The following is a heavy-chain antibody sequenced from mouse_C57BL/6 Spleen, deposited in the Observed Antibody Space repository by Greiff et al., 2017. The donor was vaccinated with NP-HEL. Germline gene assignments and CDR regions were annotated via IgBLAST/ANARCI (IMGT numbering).Heavy chain of an antibody. CDR1: GYTFTTYP. J-gene: IGHJ3*01. V-gene: IGHV1-47*01. CDR3: ARGGYGSSSFAY. CDR2: FHPYNDDT. D-gene: IGHD1-1*01. Sequence: LVESGAELVKPGASVKMSCKASGYTFTTYPIEWMKQNHGKSLEWIGNFHPYNDDTKYNEKFKGKATLTVEKSSSTVYLELSRLTSDDSAVYYCARGGYGSSSFAYWGQGTLVTVSA.